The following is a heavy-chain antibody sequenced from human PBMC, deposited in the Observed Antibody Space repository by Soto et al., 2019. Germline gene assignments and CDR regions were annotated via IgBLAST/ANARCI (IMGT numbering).Heavy chain of an antibody. CDR3: ARGGLHTNSVVVIAIPASGYFDY. J-gene: IGHJ4*02. CDR1: GGSFSGYY. Sequence: SETLSLTCAVYGGSFSGYYWSWIRQPPGKGLEWIGEINHSGSTNYNPSLKSRVTISVDTSKNQFSLNLSCVTAGDRAVYYWARGGLHTNSVVVIAIPASGYFDYSGQGTLVTVSS. CDR2: INHSGST. D-gene: IGHD2-21*01. V-gene: IGHV4-34*01.